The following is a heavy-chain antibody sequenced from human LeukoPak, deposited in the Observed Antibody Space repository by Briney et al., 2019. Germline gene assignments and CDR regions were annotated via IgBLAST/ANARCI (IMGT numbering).Heavy chain of an antibody. D-gene: IGHD4-17*01. Sequence: SETLSLTCAVYGGSFSGYYWSWIRQPPGKGLEWIGEINHSGSTNYNPSLKSRVTISVDTSKNQFSLKLSSVTAADTAVYYCARHPLGDYPFYYYGMDVWGQGTTVTVSS. V-gene: IGHV4-34*01. CDR3: ARHPLGDYPFYYYGMDV. J-gene: IGHJ6*02. CDR1: GGSFSGYY. CDR2: INHSGST.